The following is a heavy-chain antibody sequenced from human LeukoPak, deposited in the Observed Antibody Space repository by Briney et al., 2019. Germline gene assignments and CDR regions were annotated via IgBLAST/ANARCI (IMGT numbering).Heavy chain of an antibody. D-gene: IGHD5-18*01. CDR3: ASGGRGYSYGYSNSFDY. CDR2: IIPILGIA. CDR1: GGTFSSYA. V-gene: IGHV1-69*04. J-gene: IGHJ4*02. Sequence: SVKLSCKASGGTFSSYAISWVRQAPGQGLEWMGRIIPILGIANYAQKFQGRVTITADKSTSTAYMELSSLRSEDTAVYYCASGGRGYSYGYSNSFDYWGQGTLVTVSS.